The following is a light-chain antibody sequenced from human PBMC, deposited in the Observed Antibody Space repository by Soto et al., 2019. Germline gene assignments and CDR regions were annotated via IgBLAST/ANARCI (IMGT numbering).Light chain of an antibody. CDR3: QQYGSSPFA. Sequence: EIGLTQSQGTLSLSPGEGATLSCSASETVSLNYLAWYQQKPGQAPRPLIYGVATSATGIPDRFTGGGSGTDFSLTIPKLEPEDFAVYFCQQYGSSPFAFGPRTKV. J-gene: IGKJ3*01. CDR1: ETVSLNY. V-gene: IGKV3-20*01. CDR2: GVA.